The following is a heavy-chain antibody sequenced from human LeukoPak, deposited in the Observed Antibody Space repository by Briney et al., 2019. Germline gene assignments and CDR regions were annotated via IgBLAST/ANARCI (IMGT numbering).Heavy chain of an antibody. V-gene: IGHV3-21*01. J-gene: IGHJ4*02. CDR2: ISSSSSYI. CDR3: ARLVGDRGSYYRGY. CDR1: GFTFSSYS. Sequence: GSLRLSCAASGFTFSSYSMNWVRQAPGKGLEWVSSISSSSSYIYYADSAKGRFTISRDNAKNSLYLQMNSLRAEDTAVYYCARLVGDRGSYYRGYWGQGTLVTVSS. D-gene: IGHD1-26*01.